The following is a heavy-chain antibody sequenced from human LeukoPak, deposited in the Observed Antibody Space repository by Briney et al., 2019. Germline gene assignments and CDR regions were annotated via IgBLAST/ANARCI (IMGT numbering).Heavy chain of an antibody. V-gene: IGHV1-2*02. CDR1: GYTFTGYY. CDR2: INPNSGGT. D-gene: IGHD3-3*01. CDR3: ARDWVPIFGVVRREGDY. J-gene: IGHJ4*02. Sequence: ASVKVSCKASGYTFTGYYMRWVRQAPGQGLEWMGWINPNSGGTNYAQTFQGRVTMTRDTSISTAYMELSRLRSDDTAVYYCARDWVPIFGVVRREGDYWGQGTLVTVSS.